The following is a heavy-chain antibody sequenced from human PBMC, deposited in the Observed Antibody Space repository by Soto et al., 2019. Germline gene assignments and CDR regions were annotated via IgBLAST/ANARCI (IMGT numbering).Heavy chain of an antibody. D-gene: IGHD4-17*01. Sequence: GGSLRLSCAASGFTFSSYGMHWVRQAPGKGLEWVAVISYDGSNKYYADSVKGRFTISRDNSKNTLYLQMNSLRAEDTAVYYCAKDLRGHGDYFDYWGQGTLVTVSS. CDR3: AKDLRGHGDYFDY. V-gene: IGHV3-30*18. CDR1: GFTFSSYG. CDR2: ISYDGSNK. J-gene: IGHJ4*02.